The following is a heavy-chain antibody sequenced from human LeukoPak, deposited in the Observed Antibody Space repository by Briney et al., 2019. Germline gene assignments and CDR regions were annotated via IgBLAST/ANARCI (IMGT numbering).Heavy chain of an antibody. D-gene: IGHD3-22*01. CDR3: ARAQYYSDSTGYYYLHY. J-gene: IGHJ4*02. V-gene: IGHV3-48*01. CDR2: ISSSSSTI. CDR1: GFTFSSYH. Sequence: QAGGSLRLSCVGSGFTFSSYHMNWVHQAPGKGLEWVSYISSSSSTIYYADSVKGRFTISRDNAKNSLYLQTNSLRAEDTAVYYCARAQYYSDSTGYYYLHYWGQGTLVTVSS.